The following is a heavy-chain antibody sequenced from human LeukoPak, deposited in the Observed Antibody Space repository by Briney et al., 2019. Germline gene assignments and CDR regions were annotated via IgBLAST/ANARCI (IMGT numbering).Heavy chain of an antibody. CDR2: IYYSGST. Sequence: SETLSLTCTVSSVSISSSSYYWGWIRQPPGKGLEWIGSIYYSGSTYYNPSLKSRVTISVDTSKNQFSLKLSSVTAADTAVYYCASLLAVEIDYWGQGTLVTVSS. V-gene: IGHV4-39*01. CDR3: ASLLAVEIDY. D-gene: IGHD6-19*01. J-gene: IGHJ4*02. CDR1: SVSISSSSYY.